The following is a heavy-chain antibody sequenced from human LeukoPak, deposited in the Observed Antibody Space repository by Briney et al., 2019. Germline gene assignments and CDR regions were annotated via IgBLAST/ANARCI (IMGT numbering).Heavy chain of an antibody. Sequence: GGSLRLSCAASGFTVSSNYMSWVRQAPGKGLEWVSVIYSGGSTYYADSVKGRFTISRDNSKNTLYLQMNSLRAEDTAVYYCARGPPYSGSYLPYFDYWGQGTLVTVPS. CDR2: IYSGGST. J-gene: IGHJ4*02. V-gene: IGHV3-66*01. CDR3: ARGPPYSGSYLPYFDY. D-gene: IGHD1-26*01. CDR1: GFTVSSNY.